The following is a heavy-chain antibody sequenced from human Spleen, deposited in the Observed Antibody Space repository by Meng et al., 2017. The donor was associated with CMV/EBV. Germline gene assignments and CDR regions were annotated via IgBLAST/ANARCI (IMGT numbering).Heavy chain of an antibody. J-gene: IGHJ3*02. CDR3: ARGGTGGYSYGDFDI. CDR1: GFTFSSYA. V-gene: IGHV3-30-3*01. CDR2: ISYDGSNK. D-gene: IGHD5-18*01. Sequence: QVQLVESGXXXXXPXRSXRLSCAASGFTFSSYAMHWVRQAPGKGLEWVAVISYDGSNKYYADSVKGRFTISRDNSKNTLYLQMNSLRAEDTAVYYCARGGTGGYSYGDFDIWGQGTMVTVSS.